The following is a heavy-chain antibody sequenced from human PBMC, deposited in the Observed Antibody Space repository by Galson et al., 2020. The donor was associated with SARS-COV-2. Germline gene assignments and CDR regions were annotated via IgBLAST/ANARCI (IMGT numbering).Heavy chain of an antibody. CDR2: ISAYNGNT. V-gene: IGHV1-18*01. D-gene: IGHD3-3*01. Sequence: ASVKVSCKASGYTFTSYGISWVRQAPGQGLEWMGWISAYNGNTNYAQKLQGRVTMTTDTSTSTAYMELRSLRSDDTAVYYCARWFGVVIIPHYYMDVWGKGTTVTVSS. J-gene: IGHJ6*03. CDR3: ARWFGVVIIPHYYMDV. CDR1: GYTFTSYG.